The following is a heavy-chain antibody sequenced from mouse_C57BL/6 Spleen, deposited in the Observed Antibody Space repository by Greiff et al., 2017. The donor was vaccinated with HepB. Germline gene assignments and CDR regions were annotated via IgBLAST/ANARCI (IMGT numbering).Heavy chain of an antibody. J-gene: IGHJ4*01. CDR2: ISSGSSTI. V-gene: IGHV5-17*01. Sequence: EVKLVESGGGLVKPGGSLKLSCAASGFTFSDYGMHWVRQAPEKGLEWVAYISSGSSTIYYADTVKGRSTISRDNAKNTLFLQMTSLRSEDTAMYYCARTGTGYYAMDYWGQGTSVTVSS. D-gene: IGHD4-1*01. CDR3: ARTGTGYYAMDY. CDR1: GFTFSDYG.